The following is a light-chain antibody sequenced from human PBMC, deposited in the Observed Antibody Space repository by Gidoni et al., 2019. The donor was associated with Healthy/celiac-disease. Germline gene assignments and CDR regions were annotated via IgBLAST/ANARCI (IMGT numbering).Light chain of an antibody. J-gene: IGKJ3*01. CDR1: QSISSY. CDR2: AAS. V-gene: IGKV1-39*01. Sequence: DIQMTQSPSSLSASVGDRVTITCRASQSISSYLNWYQQKPGKAPKLLIYAASSLQSGVPSRFSGSRSVTDFTLTISSLQPEDFATYYCQQSYSTRFTFGPGTKVDIK. CDR3: QQSYSTRFT.